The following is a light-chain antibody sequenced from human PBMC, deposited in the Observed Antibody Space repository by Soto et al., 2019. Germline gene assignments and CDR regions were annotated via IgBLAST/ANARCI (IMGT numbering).Light chain of an antibody. CDR1: QSVSSNF. V-gene: IGKV3-20*01. CDR2: GAS. J-gene: IGKJ5*01. Sequence: EIVLTQSPGTLSFSPGGRATLSCRARQSVSSNFLAWYQQKPGQAPRLLIYGASSRATGIPDRFSGSGSGTDFTLTISRLEPEDFAMYYCQQYGSTFGQGTRLEIK. CDR3: QQYGST.